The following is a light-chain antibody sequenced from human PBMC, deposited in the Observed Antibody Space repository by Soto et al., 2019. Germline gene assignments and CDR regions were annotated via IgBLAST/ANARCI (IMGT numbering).Light chain of an antibody. CDR3: LQHNSYPLT. Sequence: DLQMTQSPSSLSASVGDRVTITCRASQGIRNALGWYQQKPGTAPKSLIYAASSLRSGVPSRFSGGASGTEFTLTISSLQPEDFATYYCLQHNSYPLTFGGGTKVEIK. J-gene: IGKJ4*01. V-gene: IGKV1-17*01. CDR2: AAS. CDR1: QGIRNA.